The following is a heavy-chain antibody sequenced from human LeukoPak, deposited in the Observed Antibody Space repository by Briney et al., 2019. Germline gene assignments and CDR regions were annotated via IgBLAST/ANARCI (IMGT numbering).Heavy chain of an antibody. CDR1: GDSISSGDYY. D-gene: IGHD3-10*01. V-gene: IGHV4-30-4*08. Sequence: SQTLSLTCTVSGDSISSGDYYWSWIRQPPGKGLEWIAYIYYSGSTYYNPSLKSRVTMSVDTSKNQFSLKLSSVTAADTAVYYCARHPPRGYSGSYYKSPGRYYYYGMDVWGQGTTVTVSS. CDR3: ARHPPRGYSGSYYKSPGRYYYYGMDV. J-gene: IGHJ6*02. CDR2: IYYSGST.